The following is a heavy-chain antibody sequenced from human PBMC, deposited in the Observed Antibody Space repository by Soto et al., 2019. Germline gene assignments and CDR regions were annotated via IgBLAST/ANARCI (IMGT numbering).Heavy chain of an antibody. J-gene: IGHJ4*02. CDR1: GGTFSSYT. CDR2: IIPILGIA. V-gene: IGHV1-69*02. D-gene: IGHD2-21*02. Sequence: QVQLVQSGAEVKKPGSSVKVSCKASGGTFSSYTISWVRQAPGQGLEWMGRIIPILGIANYAQKFQGRVTXXAXKXXSTAYMELSSLRSEDTAVYYCARTDCGGDCYSFDYWGQGTLVTVSS. CDR3: ARTDCGGDCYSFDY.